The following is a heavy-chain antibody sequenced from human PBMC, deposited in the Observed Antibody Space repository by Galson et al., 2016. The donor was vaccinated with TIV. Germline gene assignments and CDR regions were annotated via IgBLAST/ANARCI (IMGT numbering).Heavy chain of an antibody. D-gene: IGHD3-22*01. Sequence: SVKVSCMVSGGIFRRQAISWVREAPGQGLEWMGGNIAIFATVTYAQEFQHRLSITADASTSTSYMDLSSLTSEDTAVYYCTCHSGYHYVNAYFHHWGQGTLVTVSS. CDR2: NIAIFATV. CDR1: GGIFRRQA. J-gene: IGHJ1*01. CDR3: TCHSGYHYVNAYFHH. V-gene: IGHV1-69*13.